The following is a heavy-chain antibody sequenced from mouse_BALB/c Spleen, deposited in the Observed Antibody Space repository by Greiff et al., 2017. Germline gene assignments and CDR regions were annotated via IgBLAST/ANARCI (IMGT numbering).Heavy chain of an antibody. CDR3: ARGDGYGNYGAMDY. J-gene: IGHJ4*01. CDR2: INSNGGST. V-gene: IGHV5-6-3*01. CDR1: GFTFSSYG. Sequence: EVQGVESGGGLVQPGGSLKLSCAASGFTFSSYGMSWVRQTPDKRLELVATINSNGGSTYYPDSVKGRFTISRDNAKNTLYLQMSSLKSEDTAMYYCARGDGYGNYGAMDYWGQGTSVTVSS. D-gene: IGHD2-10*02.